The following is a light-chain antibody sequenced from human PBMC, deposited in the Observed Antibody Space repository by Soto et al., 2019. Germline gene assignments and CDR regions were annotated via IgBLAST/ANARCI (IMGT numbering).Light chain of an antibody. V-gene: IGKV3-15*01. CDR2: GAS. CDR1: QNVYTN. Sequence: TVMTQSPATLSVSPWETATLSCRASQNVYTNLAWYQQKPGQAPRLVLYGASTRATGVPARFSGSGSGTEFTLTISSLQSEDFAVYYCQQYNSWPPYTFGQGTKVDIK. J-gene: IGKJ2*01. CDR3: QQYNSWPPYT.